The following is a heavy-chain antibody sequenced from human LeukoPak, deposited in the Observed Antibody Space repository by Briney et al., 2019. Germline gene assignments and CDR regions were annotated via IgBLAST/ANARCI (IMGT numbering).Heavy chain of an antibody. Sequence: GGSMRLSCAASGFTFSSYSMNWVRQAPGKGLEWVSFISSGSRIIHYADSAKGRFTISRDNVKNSLYLQMNSLRDEDTAVYYCARVELISGSFDYWGQGTLVTVSS. D-gene: IGHD1-14*01. CDR1: GFTFSSYS. CDR2: ISSGSRII. CDR3: ARVELISGSFDY. V-gene: IGHV3-48*02. J-gene: IGHJ4*02.